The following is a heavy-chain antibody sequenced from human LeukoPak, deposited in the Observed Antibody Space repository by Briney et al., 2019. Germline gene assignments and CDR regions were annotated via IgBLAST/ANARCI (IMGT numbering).Heavy chain of an antibody. CDR3: ARDSSGGGWRYFDY. CDR2: ISGSGGST. CDR1: GFTFSSYA. D-gene: IGHD6-19*01. Sequence: GGSLRLSCAASGFTFSSYAMTWVRQAPGKGPEWVSAISGSGGSTYDADSVKGRFTISRDNSKNTLYLQMSSLRAEDTAVYYCARDSSGGGWRYFDYWGQGTLVTVSS. V-gene: IGHV3-23*01. J-gene: IGHJ4*02.